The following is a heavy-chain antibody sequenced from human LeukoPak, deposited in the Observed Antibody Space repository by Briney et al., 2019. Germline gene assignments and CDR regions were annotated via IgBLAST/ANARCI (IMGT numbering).Heavy chain of an antibody. CDR1: GVTFSSYE. Sequence: GRSLRLSCAVSGVTFSSYEMNWVRQAPGKGLEWVSYISSSGSTIYYADSVKGRFTISRDNAKNSLYLQMNSLRAEDTAVYYCARDPKLLWFGESRFDYWGQGTLVTVSS. CDR2: ISSSGSTI. D-gene: IGHD3-10*01. CDR3: ARDPKLLWFGESRFDY. J-gene: IGHJ4*02. V-gene: IGHV3-48*03.